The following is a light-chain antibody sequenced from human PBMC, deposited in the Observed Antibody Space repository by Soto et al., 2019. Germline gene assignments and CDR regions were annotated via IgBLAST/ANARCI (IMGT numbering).Light chain of an antibody. V-gene: IGKV3-20*01. CDR2: CAS. CDR3: QQYGSSLGVT. CDR1: QSVSSSY. J-gene: IGKJ4*01. Sequence: EIVLTQSPGTLSLSPGERATLSCRASQSVSSSYLAWYQQKPGQAPRLLIYCASSRATGIPDRFSGSGSGTDFTLTISRLEPEDFAVYYCQQYGSSLGVTFGGGTKVEIK.